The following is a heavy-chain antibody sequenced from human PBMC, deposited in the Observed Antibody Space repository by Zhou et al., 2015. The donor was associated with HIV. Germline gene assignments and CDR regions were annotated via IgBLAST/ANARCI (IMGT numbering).Heavy chain of an antibody. Sequence: QVQLVQSGAELRKPGSSVKVSCRASGGTFSNYAISWLRQAPGQGPEWMGGISPISGTPNYAQKFQGRVTITADKSTSTAYMELSSLRSEDTAVYYCARVRIFWSGYYYFDYWGQGTLVTVSS. J-gene: IGHJ4*02. D-gene: IGHD3-3*01. CDR3: ARVRIFWSGYYYFDY. CDR1: GGTFSNYA. V-gene: IGHV1-69*06. CDR2: ISPISGTP.